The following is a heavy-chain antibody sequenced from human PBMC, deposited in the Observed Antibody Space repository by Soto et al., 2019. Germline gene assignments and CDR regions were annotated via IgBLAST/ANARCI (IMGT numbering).Heavy chain of an antibody. CDR2: IFYSRIT. Sequence: SDTLSLTCTFSGGSISDFYWSWIRQPPGRGLEWIGYIFYSRITNYNSSLKSRVTISVDTSKNQFSLKLRSVTAADTAAYFCARGKRGYDYGSMLDGWGQGSLVTV. CDR3: ARGKRGYDYGSMLDG. J-gene: IGHJ4*02. V-gene: IGHV4-59*01. CDR1: GGSISDFY. D-gene: IGHD5-18*01.